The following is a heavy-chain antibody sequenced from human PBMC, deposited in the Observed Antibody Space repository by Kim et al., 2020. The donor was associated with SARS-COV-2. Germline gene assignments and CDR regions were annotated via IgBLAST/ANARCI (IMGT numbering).Heavy chain of an antibody. CDR3: GKDRGGGY. V-gene: IGHV3-7*03. CDR1: GFTCSSFW. CDR2: IKQDGSEK. D-gene: IGHD3-16*01. Sequence: GGSLRLSCAASGFTCSSFWMSWFLQAPGKGLEWVASIKQDGSEKYSVVSVKGRFTISRDNAKNSLYLQMNSLRAEDTAVYYCGKDRGGGYWGQGTLVTVSS. J-gene: IGHJ4*02.